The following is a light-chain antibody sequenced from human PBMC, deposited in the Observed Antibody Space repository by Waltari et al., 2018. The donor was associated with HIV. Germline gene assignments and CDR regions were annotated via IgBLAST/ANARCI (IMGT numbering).Light chain of an antibody. CDR3: QQYGTSPPFT. V-gene: IGKV3-20*01. CDR2: GAS. Sequence: EIVLPQSPGTLSLSSGERATLSCRASQSVNSNYLAWYQQKPGQAPRLLIYGASSRATGIPDRFSGSGSRTDFTLTISRLEPEDFAVYFCQQYGTSPPFTFGPGTKVDI. J-gene: IGKJ3*01. CDR1: QSVNSNY.